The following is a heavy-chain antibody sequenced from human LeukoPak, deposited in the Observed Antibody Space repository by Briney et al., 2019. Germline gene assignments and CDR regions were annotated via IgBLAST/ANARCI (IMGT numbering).Heavy chain of an antibody. CDR1: GFTFSSYA. V-gene: IGHV3-30*04. Sequence: TGGSLRLSCAASGFTFSSYAMHWVRQAPGKGLEWVAVISYDGSNKYYADSVKGRFTISRDNSKNTLYLQMNSLRAEDTAVYYCARDYPLSYGSPNDAFDIWGQGTMVTVSS. CDR3: ARDYPLSYGSPNDAFDI. D-gene: IGHD5-18*01. J-gene: IGHJ3*02. CDR2: ISYDGSNK.